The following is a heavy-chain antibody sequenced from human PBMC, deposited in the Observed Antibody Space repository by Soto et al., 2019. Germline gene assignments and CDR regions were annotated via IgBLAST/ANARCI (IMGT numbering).Heavy chain of an antibody. CDR3: SEDDSSGTYFDY. D-gene: IGHD6-19*01. Sequence: EVQLLESGGGLEQPGGSLRLSCAASGFTFSSYAMSWVRQAPGKGLEWVSLISGSGDTTYYADSVEGRFTISRDNSKDTMFLQMESRRVEDTAVYYCSEDDSSGTYFDYWGQGTLVTVSS. J-gene: IGHJ4*02. CDR1: GFTFSSYA. CDR2: ISGSGDTT. V-gene: IGHV3-23*01.